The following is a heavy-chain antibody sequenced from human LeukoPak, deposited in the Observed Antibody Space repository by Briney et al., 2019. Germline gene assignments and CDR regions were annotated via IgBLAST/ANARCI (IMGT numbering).Heavy chain of an antibody. CDR1: GFTFNSYG. V-gene: IGHV3-33*01. CDR3: AREQGGGYDA. J-gene: IGHJ5*02. CDR2: IWYDGSNE. D-gene: IGHD5-12*01. Sequence: GRSLRLSCAASGFTFNSYGMHWVRQAPGKGLEWVAVIWYDGSNEYYADSVKGRFTISRDNSKNTLYLQMNSLRADDTAVYYCAREQGGGYDAWGQGTLVTVSS.